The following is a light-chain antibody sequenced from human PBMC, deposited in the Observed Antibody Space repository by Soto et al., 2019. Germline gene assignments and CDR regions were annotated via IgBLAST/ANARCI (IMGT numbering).Light chain of an antibody. CDR2: GAS. CDR1: QSVSTN. Sequence: IVMTQSPASLSGPPGEIATLSFRASQSVSTNFAWYLQKPGQAPRLLIYGASTRATAVPARFTASGSGTEFTLSISSLQSDDFGVYYCQQYDTWPLTFGGGTKVDIK. CDR3: QQYDTWPLT. V-gene: IGKV3-15*01. J-gene: IGKJ4*01.